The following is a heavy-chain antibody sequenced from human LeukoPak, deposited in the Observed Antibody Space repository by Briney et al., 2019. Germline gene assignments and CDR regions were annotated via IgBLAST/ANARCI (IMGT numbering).Heavy chain of an antibody. V-gene: IGHV3-7*03. CDR1: GFTLSNYW. CDR2: IKQDGSEK. J-gene: IGHJ4*02. Sequence: PGGSLRLSCAASGFTLSNYWMTWVRQAPGKGLEWVANIKQDGSEKYYVDSVKGRFTISRDNATNSLYPQMNSLRAEDTAVYYCARAMHSWGQGTLVTVSS. CDR3: ARAMHS.